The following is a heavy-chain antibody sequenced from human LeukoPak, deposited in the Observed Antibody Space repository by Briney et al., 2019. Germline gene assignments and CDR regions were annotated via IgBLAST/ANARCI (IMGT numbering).Heavy chain of an antibody. CDR1: GFTSSSYW. J-gene: IGHJ4*02. Sequence: SGGSLRLSCAASGFTSSSYWMSWVRQAPGKGLEWVANIKQDGSEKYYVDSVKGRFTISRDNAKNSLYLQMNSLGAEDTAVYYCARDRGSSGWYEFDYWGQGTLVTVSS. D-gene: IGHD6-19*01. V-gene: IGHV3-7*01. CDR3: ARDRGSSGWYEFDY. CDR2: IKQDGSEK.